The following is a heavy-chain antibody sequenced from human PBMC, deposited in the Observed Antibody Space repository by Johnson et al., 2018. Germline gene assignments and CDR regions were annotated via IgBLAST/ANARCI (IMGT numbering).Heavy chain of an antibody. CDR3: ARSEVPTGRWFDAFDI. D-gene: IGHD5-12*01. J-gene: IGHJ3*02. CDR2: IYYSGST. V-gene: IGHV4-59*01. Sequence: QVQLQESGPGLVKPSETLSLTCTVSGGSISSYYWSWIRQPPGKGLEWIGYIYYSGSTNYNPSLKSRVTISVDTSKNQFSLKLSSVTAADTAVYYCARSEVPTGRWFDAFDIWGQGTMVTVSS. CDR1: GGSISSYY.